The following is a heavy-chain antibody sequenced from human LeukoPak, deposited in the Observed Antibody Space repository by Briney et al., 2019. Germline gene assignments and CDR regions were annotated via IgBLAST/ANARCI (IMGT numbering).Heavy chain of an antibody. V-gene: IGHV3-30*02. CDR3: AKDHGRIAVARPDY. CDR1: GFTFSSYG. J-gene: IGHJ4*02. CDR2: IRYDGSNK. Sequence: PGGSLRLSCAASGFTFSSYGMHWVRQAPGKGLEWVAFIRYDGSNKYYADSVKGRFTISRDNSKNTLYLQMNSLRAEDTAVYYCAKDHGRIAVARPDYWGQGTLVTVSS. D-gene: IGHD6-19*01.